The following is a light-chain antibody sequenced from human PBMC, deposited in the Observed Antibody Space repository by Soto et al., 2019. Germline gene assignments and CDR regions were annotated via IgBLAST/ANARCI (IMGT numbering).Light chain of an antibody. CDR1: SSDVGIYNY. CDR3: SSYGGSNNLI. V-gene: IGLV2-8*01. Sequence: QSALTQPPSASGSPGQSVTISCTGTSSDVGIYNYVSWYQQHPGEAPKLMIYEVTKRPSGVPDRFSGSKSGNTASLTVSGLQAEDEADYYCSSYGGSNNLIFGGGTKFTVL. J-gene: IGLJ2*01. CDR2: EVT.